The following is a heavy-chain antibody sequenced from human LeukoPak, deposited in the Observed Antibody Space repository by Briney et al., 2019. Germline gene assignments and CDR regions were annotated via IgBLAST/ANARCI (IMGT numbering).Heavy chain of an antibody. D-gene: IGHD3-10*02. CDR1: GYTFTSSG. Sequence: AASAKVSCKASGYTFTSSGISWVRQGPRQGLKLMGWISAYNGNTNYAQKLQGRVTMTTDTSTSTAYMELRSLRSDDTAVYYCARDNYYVNREEDYWGQGTLVTVSS. V-gene: IGHV1-18*01. J-gene: IGHJ4*02. CDR3: ARDNYYVNREEDY. CDR2: ISAYNGNT.